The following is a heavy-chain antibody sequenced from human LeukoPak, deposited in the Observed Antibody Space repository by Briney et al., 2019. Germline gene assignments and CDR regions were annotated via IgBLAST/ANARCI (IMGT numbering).Heavy chain of an antibody. V-gene: IGHV3-7*03. CDR1: GFSFSTIY. CDR2: VNVDGTAE. J-gene: IGHJ3*02. Sequence: GGSLRLSCAASGFSFSTIYMSWVRQTPGQGLEWVANVNVDGTAEYYVDSVKGRFTISRDNAKNSLYLQMNSLRAEDTAVYYCARDPYRFAFDIWGQGTVVLVSS. D-gene: IGHD1-26*01. CDR3: ARDPYRFAFDI.